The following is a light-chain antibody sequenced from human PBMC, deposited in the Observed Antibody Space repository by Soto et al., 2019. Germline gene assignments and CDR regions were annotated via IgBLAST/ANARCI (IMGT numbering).Light chain of an antibody. Sequence: VLTQPASVSGSPGQSITISCAGTSSDIGGYNYVSWYQQHPGKAPKVMIYEVSNRPSGVSNRFSGSKSGNTASLTISGLQAEDEADYYCSSFTITSTLYVFGSGTKVTVL. J-gene: IGLJ1*01. V-gene: IGLV2-14*01. CDR1: SSDIGGYNY. CDR2: EVS. CDR3: SSFTITSTLYV.